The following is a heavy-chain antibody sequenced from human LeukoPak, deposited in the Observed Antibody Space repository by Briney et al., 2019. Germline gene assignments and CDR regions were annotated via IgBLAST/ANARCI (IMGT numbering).Heavy chain of an antibody. CDR3: AKTSGWPYYFDY. CDR1: GFTFSSYA. J-gene: IGHJ4*02. Sequence: GGSLRLSCAAYGFTFSSYAMSWVRQAPGKGLEWVSAVVGSGGSTYYADSVKGRFTISRDNSKNTLHLQMASLRAEDTAIYYCAKTSGWPYYFDYWGQGTLVTVSS. CDR2: VVGSGGST. D-gene: IGHD6-19*01. V-gene: IGHV3-23*01.